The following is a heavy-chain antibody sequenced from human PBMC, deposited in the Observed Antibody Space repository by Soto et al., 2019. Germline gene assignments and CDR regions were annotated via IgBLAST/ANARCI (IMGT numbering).Heavy chain of an antibody. Sequence: PSQTLSLTCALTGDSVSSNSAGWSWVRQSPSRGLEWLGRTYYRSKWYYEYAVSVRGRITINPDTSKHQYSLQLNSVTPEDTAVYFCARGEQYSGRIFDYWGQGTLVTVS. CDR2: TYYRSKWYY. V-gene: IGHV6-1*01. D-gene: IGHD1-26*01. CDR3: ARGEQYSGRIFDY. CDR1: GDSVSSNSAG. J-gene: IGHJ4*01.